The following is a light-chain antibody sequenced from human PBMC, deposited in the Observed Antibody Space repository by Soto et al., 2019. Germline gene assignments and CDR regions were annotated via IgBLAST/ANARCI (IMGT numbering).Light chain of an antibody. CDR1: QSVSIY. V-gene: IGKV3-11*01. CDR2: DAS. CDR3: QQRSSWPLT. J-gene: IGKJ4*01. Sequence: EIVLTQSPATQSLSPGERATLSCRASQSVSIYLAWYQQKPGQAPRLLIYDASNRVIGIPARFSGSGSGTDFSLTISSLEPEDFAVYYCQQRSSWPLTFGGGTKVEIK.